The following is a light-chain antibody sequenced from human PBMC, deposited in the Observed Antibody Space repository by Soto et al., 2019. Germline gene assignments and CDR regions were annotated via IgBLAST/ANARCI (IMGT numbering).Light chain of an antibody. CDR3: SSYTSSSIAYV. CDR1: SSDVGGYNS. Sequence: QSVLTQPASVSGSPGQSITISCTGTSSDVGGYNSVSWYQQHPGKAPKLMIYEVSNRPSGVSNRFSGSKSANTASLTISGLQAEDEADYYCSSYTSSSIAYVFGTGTKVTVL. V-gene: IGLV2-14*01. CDR2: EVS. J-gene: IGLJ1*01.